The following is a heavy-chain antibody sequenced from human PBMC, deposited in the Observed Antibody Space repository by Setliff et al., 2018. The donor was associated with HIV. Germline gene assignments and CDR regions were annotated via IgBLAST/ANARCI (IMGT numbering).Heavy chain of an antibody. V-gene: IGHV1-3*04. CDR2: ITTGNGNT. CDR1: GYTFTDYS. J-gene: IGHJ6*02. Sequence: VKVSCKASGYTFTDYSLHWVRQAPGQSLEWMGWITTGNGNTKYSQKFQARVTITRDTSATTAYLDLTSLRAEDTAVYYCARGGRLQYFDWPSYAMDVWGQGTTVTVSS. D-gene: IGHD3-9*01. CDR3: ARGGRLQYFDWPSYAMDV.